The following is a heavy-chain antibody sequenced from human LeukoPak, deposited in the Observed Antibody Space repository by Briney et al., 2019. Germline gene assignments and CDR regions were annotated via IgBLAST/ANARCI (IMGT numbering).Heavy chain of an antibody. Sequence: VGSLRLSCAASGFTFSSYAMSWVRQAPGKGLEWVSATSSSDSGTYYADSVRGRFTSSRDNSKNTLYLHMKSLRAEDAAVYYCAKAPVTSCRGAYCYPFDSWGQGTVVTVSS. V-gene: IGHV3-23*01. CDR3: AKAPVTSCRGAYCYPFDS. J-gene: IGHJ4*02. D-gene: IGHD2-21*01. CDR1: GFTFSSYA. CDR2: TSSSDSGT.